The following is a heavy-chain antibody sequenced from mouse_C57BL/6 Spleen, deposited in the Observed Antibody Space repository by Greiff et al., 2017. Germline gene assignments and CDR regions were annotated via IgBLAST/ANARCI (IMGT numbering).Heavy chain of an antibody. CDR1: GYTFTAYT. CDR2: FYTGSGSI. D-gene: IGHD2-4*01. V-gene: IGHV1-62-2*01. J-gene: IGHJ3*01. Sequence: VPLQESGAELVKPGASVKLSCKASGYTFTAYTIHWVKPRSGQGLEWIGWFYTGSGSIKYHEKFKDKATLSADTSSSAVYMEIRRLKSEDAAVYFCARHEEVYDYDGWFAYWGQGTLVTVSA. CDR3: ARHEEVYDYDGWFAY.